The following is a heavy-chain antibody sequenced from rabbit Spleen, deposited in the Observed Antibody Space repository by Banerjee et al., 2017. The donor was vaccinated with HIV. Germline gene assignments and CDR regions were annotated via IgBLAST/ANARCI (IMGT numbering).Heavy chain of an antibody. Sequence: QSLEESGGGLVKPGASLTLTCTASGFSFNSGYDMCWVRQAPGKGLELIACLYAGGSGSTYSSTWSESGFSISNTSSSTVTLQMISRTAADTAAYYFSRDTSISFSSCGFDLWGQGTLVTVS. J-gene: IGHJ6*01. CDR3: SRDTSISFSSCGFDL. D-gene: IGHD1-1*01. V-gene: IGHV1S40*01. CDR1: GFSFNSGYD. CDR2: LYAGGSGST.